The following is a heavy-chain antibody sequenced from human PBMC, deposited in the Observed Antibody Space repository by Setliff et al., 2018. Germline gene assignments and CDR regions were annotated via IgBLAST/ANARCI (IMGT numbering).Heavy chain of an antibody. CDR2: IQQDGSEK. D-gene: IGHD2-15*01. Sequence: GGSLRLSCAASGFTFSYYWMSWVRQAPGKGLEWVANIQQDGSEKYHVDSVKGRFTISRDNAKNSLYLQMNSLRAEDTAVYYCARDHIYRGGSWYDYFDSWGQGTLVTVSS. V-gene: IGHV3-7*01. J-gene: IGHJ4*02. CDR3: ARDHIYRGGSWYDYFDS. CDR1: GFTFSYYW.